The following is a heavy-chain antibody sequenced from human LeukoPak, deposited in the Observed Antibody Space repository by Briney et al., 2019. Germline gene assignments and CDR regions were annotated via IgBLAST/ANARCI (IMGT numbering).Heavy chain of an antibody. CDR3: ARGCDSSGYDDY. Sequence: SETLSLTCAVYGGSFSGYYWSWIRQPPGKGLEWIGEINHSGSTNYNPSLKSRVTISVDTSKNQFSLKLSSVTAADTAVYYCARGCDSSGYDDYWGQGTLVTVSS. J-gene: IGHJ4*02. CDR2: INHSGST. CDR1: GGSFSGYY. D-gene: IGHD3-22*01. V-gene: IGHV4-34*01.